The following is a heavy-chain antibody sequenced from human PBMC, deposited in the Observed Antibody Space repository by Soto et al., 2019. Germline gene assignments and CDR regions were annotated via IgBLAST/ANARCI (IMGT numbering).Heavy chain of an antibody. D-gene: IGHD1-26*01. CDR1: GFTFNFFA. Sequence: QVQLVESGGGVVQPGRSLRLSCAASGFTFNFFAMHWVRQAPGKGLEWVAAVSKDGSNTYYADSVKGRFTISRDNPKNTLYLQMNSLRVEDTAVYYCARDIWWEPGVDAFHIWGQGTMETVSP. CDR3: ARDIWWEPGVDAFHI. V-gene: IGHV3-30-3*01. CDR2: VSKDGSNT. J-gene: IGHJ3*02.